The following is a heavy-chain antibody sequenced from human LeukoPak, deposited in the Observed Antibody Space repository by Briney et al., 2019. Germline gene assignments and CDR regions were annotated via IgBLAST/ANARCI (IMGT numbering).Heavy chain of an antibody. Sequence: GGSLRLSCAASGFTFSSYSMNWVRQAPGKGLEWVSSISSSSSYIYYADSVKGRFTISRDNAKNSLYLQMNNLRAEDTAVYYCAREADSGYDPGVVDYWGQGTLVTVSS. J-gene: IGHJ4*02. CDR1: GFTFSSYS. D-gene: IGHD5-12*01. V-gene: IGHV3-21*01. CDR2: ISSSSSYI. CDR3: AREADSGYDPGVVDY.